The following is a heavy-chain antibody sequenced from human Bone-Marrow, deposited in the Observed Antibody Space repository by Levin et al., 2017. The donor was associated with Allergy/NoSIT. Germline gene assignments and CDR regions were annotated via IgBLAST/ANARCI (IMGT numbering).Heavy chain of an antibody. CDR1: GSAFSNHW. J-gene: IGHJ4*02. CDR3: VTDAEAEDTVVVVGAY. V-gene: IGHV3-74*01. Sequence: GGSLRLSCSASGSAFSNHWMHWVRQTPGRGLVWVSRISGDGSGTEYADSVKGRFTISRDNVKNTLYLQIKSLRVEDTAVYYCVTDAEAEDTVVVVGAYWGQGTLVTVSS. CDR2: ISGDGSGT. D-gene: IGHD2-15*01.